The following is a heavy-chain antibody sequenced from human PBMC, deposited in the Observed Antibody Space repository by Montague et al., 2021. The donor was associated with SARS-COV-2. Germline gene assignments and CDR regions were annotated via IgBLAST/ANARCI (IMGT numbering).Heavy chain of an antibody. CDR2: IFYSGTT. CDR3: VYGGGY. J-gene: IGHJ4*02. Sequence: SETLSLTCTVSGGSIKSSSYYWGWIRQPPGKGLEWIGSIFYSGTTYSHPSLRSRVTISLDTSKNQFSLKLSSVTAADTAVYYCVYGGGYWGQGTLVTVSS. D-gene: IGHD4-23*01. V-gene: IGHV4-39*07. CDR1: GGSIKSSSYY.